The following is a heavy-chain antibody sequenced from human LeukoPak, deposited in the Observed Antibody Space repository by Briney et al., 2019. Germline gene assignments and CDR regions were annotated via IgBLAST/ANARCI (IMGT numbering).Heavy chain of an antibody. Sequence: ASVKVSCKASGYTFTGYYMHWVRQAPGQALEWMGWINPNSGGTNYAQKFQGRVTMTRDTSISTAYMELSRLRSDDTAVYYCASQMGTGDQESYFDYWGQGTLVTVSS. CDR1: GYTFTGYY. CDR3: ASQMGTGDQESYFDY. V-gene: IGHV1-2*02. D-gene: IGHD1-14*01. CDR2: INPNSGGT. J-gene: IGHJ4*02.